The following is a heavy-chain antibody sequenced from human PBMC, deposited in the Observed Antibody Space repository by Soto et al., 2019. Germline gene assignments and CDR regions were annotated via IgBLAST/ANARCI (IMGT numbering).Heavy chain of an antibody. J-gene: IGHJ5*02. CDR2: ISYDGSNK. Sequence: GGSLRLSCAASGFTFSSYGMHWVRQAPGKGLEWVAVISYDGSNKHYADSVKGRFTISRDNSKNTLYLQMNSLRAEDTAVYYCAKDPHDTAMAPSWFDPWGQGTLVTVSS. CDR3: AKDPHDTAMAPSWFDP. CDR1: GFTFSSYG. D-gene: IGHD5-18*01. V-gene: IGHV3-30*18.